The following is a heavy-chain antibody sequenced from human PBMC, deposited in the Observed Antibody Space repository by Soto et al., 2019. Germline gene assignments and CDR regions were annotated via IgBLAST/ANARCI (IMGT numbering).Heavy chain of an antibody. CDR3: ARDWAQPYIAAADY. D-gene: IGHD6-13*01. V-gene: IGHV1-18*01. CDR1: GYTXTSYG. J-gene: IGHJ4*02. CDR2: ISAYNGNT. Sequence: GASVKVXCKASGYTXTSYGISWVRQAPGQGLEWMGWISAYNGNTNYAQKLQGRVTMTADTSTSTAYMELRSLRSDDTAVYYCARDWAQPYIAAADYWGQGTLVTLSS.